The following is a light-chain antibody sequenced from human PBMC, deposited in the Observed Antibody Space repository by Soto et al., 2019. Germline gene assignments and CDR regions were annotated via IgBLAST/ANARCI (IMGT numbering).Light chain of an antibody. J-gene: IGLJ1*01. CDR3: SSYTSSTTNV. V-gene: IGLV2-14*03. CDR2: DVS. Sequence: SALTQPASVSGSPGQSITISCTGTSSVVGGYNYVSWYQQHPGKAPKLLINDVSNRPSGISDRFSGSKSGNTASLTISGLQAEDEADYYCSSYTSSTTNVFGTGTKVTVL. CDR1: SSVVGGYNY.